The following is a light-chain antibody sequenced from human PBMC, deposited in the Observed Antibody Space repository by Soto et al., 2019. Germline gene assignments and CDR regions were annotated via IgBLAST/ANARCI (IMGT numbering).Light chain of an antibody. CDR2: AAS. J-gene: IGKJ1*01. V-gene: IGKV1-8*01. CDR1: QGISSY. CDR3: QQYYSYPST. Sequence: AIRMTQSPSSFSASTGDRVTITCRASQGISSYLAWYQQKPGKAPNLLIYAASTLESGVPSRFSGSGSGTDFTLTISCLQSEDFATYYCQQYYSYPSTFGQGTKVEIQ.